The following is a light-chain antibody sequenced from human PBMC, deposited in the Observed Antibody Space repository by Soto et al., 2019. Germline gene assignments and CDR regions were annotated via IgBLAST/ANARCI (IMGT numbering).Light chain of an antibody. CDR3: GTWDSSLSEGV. CDR2: DNN. V-gene: IGLV1-51*01. J-gene: IGLJ1*01. Sequence: QSVLTQTPSVSATPGQTVTISCSGSNSNIGNNYVSWYQQLPGTAPKLLIYDNNKRPSEIPDRFSGSKSGPSATLGITGLQTGDEADYYCGTWDSSLSEGVFGHGTKVTVL. CDR1: NSNIGNNY.